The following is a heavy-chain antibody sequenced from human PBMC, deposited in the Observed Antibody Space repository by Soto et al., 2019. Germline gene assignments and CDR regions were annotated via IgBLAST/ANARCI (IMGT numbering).Heavy chain of an antibody. CDR3: AKDLKYVTYYYYYGMDV. D-gene: IGHD2-21*02. CDR1: GFTFSSYA. J-gene: IGHJ6*02. V-gene: IGHV3-23*01. CDR2: ISGSGGST. Sequence: GSLRLSCAASGFTFSSYAMSWVRQAPGKGLEWVSAISGSGGSTYYADSVKGRFTISRDNSKNTLYLQMNSLRAEDTAVYYCAKDLKYVTYYYYYGMDVWGQGTTVTVSS.